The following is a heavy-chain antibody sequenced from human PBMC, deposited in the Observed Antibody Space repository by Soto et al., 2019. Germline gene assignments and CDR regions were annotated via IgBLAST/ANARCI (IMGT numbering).Heavy chain of an antibody. Sequence: LSLTCAASGFTFSSYWMHWVRQAPGKGLVWVSRITNDGSSTKYADSVKGRFTISKDNAKNTLYLQMNSLRAEDTAVYYCASSISIFGVVFYWGQGTLVTVSS. CDR1: GFTFSSYW. J-gene: IGHJ4*02. D-gene: IGHD3-3*01. CDR3: ASSISIFGVVFY. V-gene: IGHV3-74*03. CDR2: ITNDGSST.